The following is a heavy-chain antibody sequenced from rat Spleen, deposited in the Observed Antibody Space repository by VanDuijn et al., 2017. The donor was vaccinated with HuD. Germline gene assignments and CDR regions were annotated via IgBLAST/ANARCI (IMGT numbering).Heavy chain of an antibody. CDR1: GFTFSDYN. CDR3: AKRATDYGYTYFDY. CDR2: ITYDGSNT. V-gene: IGHV5-7*01. D-gene: IGHD1-9*01. J-gene: IGHJ2*01. Sequence: EVQLVESGGGLVQPGRSLKLSCAASGFTFSDYNMAWVRQAPKKGLEWVATITYDGSNTYYRDSVKGRLTIPSDNAKSTLYLQMDSLRSEDTSTYYCAKRATDYGYTYFDYWGQGVMVTVSS.